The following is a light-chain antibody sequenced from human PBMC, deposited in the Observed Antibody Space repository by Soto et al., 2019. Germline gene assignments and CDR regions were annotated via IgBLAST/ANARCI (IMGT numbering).Light chain of an antibody. J-gene: IGKJ1*01. CDR3: QQYGSSRT. CDR2: GAS. V-gene: IGKV3-20*01. Sequence: ELVLTQSPGTLSLSPGARATLSCRAGQSVSSSYLAWYQQKPGQAPRLLIYGASSRATGNPDRFSGSGSGTDFTRTISRLEPEDCAVYYWQQYGSSRTFGQGTKVEI. CDR1: QSVSSSY.